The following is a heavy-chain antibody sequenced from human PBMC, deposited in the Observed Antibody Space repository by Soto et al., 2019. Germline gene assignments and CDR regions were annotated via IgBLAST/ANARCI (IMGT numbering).Heavy chain of an antibody. D-gene: IGHD3-16*01. CDR3: ATGNSHWGSGDAFAL. CDR2: ISGSGGSI. CDR1: GFTFKSFA. V-gene: IGHV3-23*01. Sequence: DEQLLESGGGLVQPGGSLRLSCAASGFTFKSFAMSWVRQAPGTGLEWVSSISGSGGSIYYADSVKGRFTISRDNSKTTLYLEMDSLKAEDTAVFYCATGNSHWGSGDAFALWGHGKMVIVSS. J-gene: IGHJ3*01.